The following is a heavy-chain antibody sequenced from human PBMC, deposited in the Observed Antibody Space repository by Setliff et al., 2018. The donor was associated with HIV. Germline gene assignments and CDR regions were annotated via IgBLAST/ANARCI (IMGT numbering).Heavy chain of an antibody. Sequence: SVKVSCKASGCTFSGYVISWVRQAPGQGLEWMGGIIPIFDTTNYAQKFQGRVTITADESTSTAYMELSSLRSEDTAVSYCAKESRKYYDSWSSYYRGVDYYYYMDVWGKGTTVTVSS. CDR1: GCTFSGYV. CDR2: IIPIFDTT. D-gene: IGHD3-3*01. V-gene: IGHV1-69*13. J-gene: IGHJ6*03. CDR3: AKESRKYYDSWSSYYRGVDYYYYMDV.